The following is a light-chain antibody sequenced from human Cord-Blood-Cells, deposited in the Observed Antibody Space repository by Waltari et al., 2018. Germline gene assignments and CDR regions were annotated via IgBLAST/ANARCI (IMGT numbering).Light chain of an antibody. CDR3: QQYYSYPPT. CDR1: QVISSY. Sequence: AIRMTQSPSSFSASTGDRVTIICRAGQVISSYLAWYQQKPGKAPKLLIYASSTFQSGVPSRLSGSGSGTDFTLTISCLQSEDFATYYCQQYYSYPPTFGQGTKVEIK. CDR2: ASS. V-gene: IGKV1-8*01. J-gene: IGKJ1*01.